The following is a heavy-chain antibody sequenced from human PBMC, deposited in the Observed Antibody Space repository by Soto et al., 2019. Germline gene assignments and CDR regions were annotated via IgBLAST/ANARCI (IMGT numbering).Heavy chain of an antibody. D-gene: IGHD2-15*01. CDR1: GFTFSSYS. CDR3: ARDCSGGSGYGDENAFDI. Sequence: GGSLRLSCAASGFTFSSYSMNWVRQAPGKGLEWVSSISSSSSYIYYADSVKGRFTISRDNAKNSLYLQMNSLRAEDTAVYYCARDCSGGSGYGDENAFDIWGQGTMVTVSS. J-gene: IGHJ3*02. CDR2: ISSSSSYI. V-gene: IGHV3-21*01.